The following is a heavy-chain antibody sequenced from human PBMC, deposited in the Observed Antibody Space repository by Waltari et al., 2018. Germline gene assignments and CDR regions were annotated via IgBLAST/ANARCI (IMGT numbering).Heavy chain of an antibody. CDR1: EYTFTSSY. D-gene: IGHD2-21*01. CDR2: INPGGGST. V-gene: IGHV1-46*01. CDR3: ALDTGALWMDV. Sequence: QVQLVQSGAEVKKPGASVKISCKTSEYTFTSSYIHWVRQAPGQGLEWMGIINPGGGSTIYAQKVQGRVTMTRDTSTSTVYMELSSLRSEDTAVYYCALDTGALWMDVWGQGTTVTVSS. J-gene: IGHJ6*02.